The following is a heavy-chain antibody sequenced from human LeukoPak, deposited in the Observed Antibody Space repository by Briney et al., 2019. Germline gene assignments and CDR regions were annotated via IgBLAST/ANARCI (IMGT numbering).Heavy chain of an antibody. V-gene: IGHV4-34*01. CDR3: ARPRKHDYYDMDV. J-gene: IGHJ6*03. CDR2: INPSGTT. CDR1: GGSSSAYW. Sequence: SETLSLTCAVYGGSSSAYWWSWIRQPPGKGLEWIGEINPSGTTNYNPSLKGRVTISLDTSKNHFSLNLSSVTAAGTAVCYCARPRKHDYYDMDVWGKGTTVTVSS.